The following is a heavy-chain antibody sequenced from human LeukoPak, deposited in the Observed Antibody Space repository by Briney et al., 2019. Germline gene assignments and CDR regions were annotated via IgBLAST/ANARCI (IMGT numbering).Heavy chain of an antibody. D-gene: IGHD6-13*01. V-gene: IGHV3-21*01. CDR1: GFPFSNYA. J-gene: IGHJ3*02. CDR3: ARPIAAAGNWVDDAFDI. Sequence: GGSLRLSCAASGFPFSNYALTWVRQAPGKGLEWVSSISSSSSYIYYADSVKGRFTISRDNAKNSLYLQMNSLRAEDTAVYYCARPIAAAGNWVDDAFDIWGQGTMVTVPS. CDR2: ISSSSSYI.